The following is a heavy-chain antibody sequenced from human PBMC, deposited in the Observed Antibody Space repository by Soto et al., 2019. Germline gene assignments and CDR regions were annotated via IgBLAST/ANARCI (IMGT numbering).Heavy chain of an antibody. CDR2: ISSSSSYI. CDR1: GFTFSSYS. J-gene: IGHJ6*02. V-gene: IGHV3-21*01. Sequence: GGSLRLSCAASGFTFSSYSMNWVRQAPGKGLEWVSSISSSSSYIYYADSVKGRFTISRDNAKNSLYLQMNSLRAEDMAVYYCARDFDGVIAVAGTSYYGMDVWGQGTTVTVSS. D-gene: IGHD6-19*01. CDR3: ARDFDGVIAVAGTSYYGMDV.